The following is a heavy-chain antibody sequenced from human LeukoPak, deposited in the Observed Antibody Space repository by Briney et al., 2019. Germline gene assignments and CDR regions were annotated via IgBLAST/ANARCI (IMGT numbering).Heavy chain of an antibody. CDR2: IIPIFGTA. D-gene: IGHD6-19*01. CDR3: ARAPYSSGWYGGWFDP. CDR1: GGTFSSYA. J-gene: IGHJ5*02. Sequence: ASVKVSCKASGGTFSSYAISWVRQAPGQGLEWMGGIIPIFGTANYAQKFQGRVTITADESTSTAYMGLSSLRSEDTAVYYCARAPYSSGWYGGWFDPWGQGTLVTVSS. V-gene: IGHV1-69*13.